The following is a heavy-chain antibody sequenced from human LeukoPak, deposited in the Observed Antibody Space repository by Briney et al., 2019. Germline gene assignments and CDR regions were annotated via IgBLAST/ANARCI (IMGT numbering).Heavy chain of an antibody. CDR1: GFTFSSYS. J-gene: IGHJ6*03. V-gene: IGHV3-48*01. CDR2: ISGSSGTI. CDR3: ARDSHAAPNAMDV. Sequence: GGSLRLSCAASGFTFSSYSMNWVRQAPGKGLEWVSYISGSSGTIYYADSVKGRFTISRDNVKNSLYLQMNSLKAEDTAVYYCARDSHAAPNAMDVWGKGTTGTVSS. D-gene: IGHD6-25*01.